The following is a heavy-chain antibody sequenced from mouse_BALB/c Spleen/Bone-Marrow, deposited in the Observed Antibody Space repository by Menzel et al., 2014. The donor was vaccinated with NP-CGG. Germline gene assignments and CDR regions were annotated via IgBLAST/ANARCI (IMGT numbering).Heavy chain of an antibody. Sequence: VQLQQSGPELVRPGVSVKISCKGSGYTFTDYAMHWVKQSHAKSLEWIGVISTYYGNTSYNQKFKGKATMTVDKSSSTAYMELARLTSEDSSIYYCARESAYYGYFDYWGQGTTLTVSS. CDR1: GYTFTDYA. V-gene: IGHV1-67*01. CDR2: ISTYYGNT. CDR3: ARESAYYGYFDY. J-gene: IGHJ2*01. D-gene: IGHD1-1*01.